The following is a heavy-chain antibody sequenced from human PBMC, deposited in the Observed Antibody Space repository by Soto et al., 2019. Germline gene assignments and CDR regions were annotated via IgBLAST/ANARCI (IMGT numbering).Heavy chain of an antibody. Sequence: ASVKVSCKASGYTFTSYGISWVRQAPGQGLEWMGWISAYNGNTNYAQKLQGRVTMTTDTSTSTAYMELRSLRSDDTAVYYCARDENDIVVVVAGPQAEYFQHWGQGTLVTVSS. CDR3: ARDENDIVVVVAGPQAEYFQH. CDR2: ISAYNGNT. J-gene: IGHJ1*01. V-gene: IGHV1-18*01. D-gene: IGHD2-15*01. CDR1: GYTFTSYG.